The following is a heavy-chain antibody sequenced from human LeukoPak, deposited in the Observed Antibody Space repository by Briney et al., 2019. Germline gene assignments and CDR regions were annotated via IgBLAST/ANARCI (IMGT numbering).Heavy chain of an antibody. Sequence: GASVKVSCKASGYTFTSYGITWVRQAPGQGLEWMGWISAYNGNTNYAQKLQGRVTMTTDTSTSTAYMELRSLRSDDTAVYYCARDPGYDFWSGYADYYYYMDVWGKGTTVTVSS. J-gene: IGHJ6*03. V-gene: IGHV1-18*01. CDR2: ISAYNGNT. CDR3: ARDPGYDFWSGYADYYYYMDV. CDR1: GYTFTSYG. D-gene: IGHD3-3*01.